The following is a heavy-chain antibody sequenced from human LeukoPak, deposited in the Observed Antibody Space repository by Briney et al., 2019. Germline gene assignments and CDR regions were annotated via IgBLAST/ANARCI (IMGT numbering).Heavy chain of an antibody. J-gene: IGHJ4*02. CDR2: IKQDGSEK. D-gene: IGHD6-13*01. V-gene: IGHV3-7*04. Sequence: GGSLRLSCAASGFTFSNYYMSWVRQAPGKGLEWVANIKQDGSEKYSVDSVKGRFTISRDNAKNSLFLQMNSLRAEDTAVYYCERGRWLDYWGQGTLVTVSS. CDR1: GFTFSNYY. CDR3: ERGRWLDY.